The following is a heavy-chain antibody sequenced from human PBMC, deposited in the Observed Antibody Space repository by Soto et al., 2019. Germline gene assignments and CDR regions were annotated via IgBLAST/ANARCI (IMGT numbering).Heavy chain of an antibody. J-gene: IGHJ4*02. CDR1: GFTFSNYA. CDR2: ISSSGATT. Sequence: GGSLRLSCAASGFTFSNYAMSWVRQAPGKGLEWVSSISSSGATTYYADFVKGRFTISRDNSKNTVYLQVNSLRAEDTAVYYCAKRPSMANFDYWGQGTLVTVSS. CDR3: AKRPSMANFDY. V-gene: IGHV3-23*01. D-gene: IGHD6-6*01.